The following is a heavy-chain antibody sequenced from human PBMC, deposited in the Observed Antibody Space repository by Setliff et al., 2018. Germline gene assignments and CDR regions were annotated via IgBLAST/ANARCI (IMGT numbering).Heavy chain of an antibody. CDR1: GGSFSGYY. D-gene: IGHD6-19*01. J-gene: IGHJ6*03. CDR3: AREQWLDPPGYYYMDV. CDR2: INHSGST. V-gene: IGHV4-34*01. Sequence: SETLSLTCAVYGGSFSGYYWSWIRQPPGKGLEWIGEINHSGSTNYDPSLKSRVTISVDTSKNQFSLKLNSVTAADMAVYYCAREQWLDPPGYYYMDVWAKGATVTVSS.